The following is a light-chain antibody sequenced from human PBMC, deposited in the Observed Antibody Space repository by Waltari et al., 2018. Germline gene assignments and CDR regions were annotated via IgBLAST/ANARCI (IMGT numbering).Light chain of an antibody. CDR2: DDS. V-gene: IGLV3-21*02. CDR3: HVWDSSSDHPVV. Sequence: SYVVTQSPSMSVAPGQTARITCERNNIGTKTVHWYQRKPGKAPVLVVYDDSARPSGIPERFSGSNSGNTATLTISRVEGGDEADYFCHVWDSSSDHPVVFGGGTKLTVL. J-gene: IGLJ2*01. CDR1: NIGTKT.